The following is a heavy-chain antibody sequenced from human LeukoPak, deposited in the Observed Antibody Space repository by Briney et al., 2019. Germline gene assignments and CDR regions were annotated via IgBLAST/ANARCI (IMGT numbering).Heavy chain of an antibody. CDR3: ARHPFSSPFDY. Sequence: SETLSLTCTVSGGSISIYYWSWIRQPPGKGLEWIGYIYYSGSTNYNPSLKSRVTISVDTSKNQFSLKLTSVTAADTAVYFCARHPFSSPFDYWGQGTLVTVSS. J-gene: IGHJ4*02. V-gene: IGHV4-59*08. CDR1: GGSISIYY. D-gene: IGHD2/OR15-2a*01. CDR2: IYYSGST.